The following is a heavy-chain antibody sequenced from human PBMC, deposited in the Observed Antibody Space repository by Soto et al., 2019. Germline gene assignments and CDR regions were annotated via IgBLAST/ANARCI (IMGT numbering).Heavy chain of an antibody. CDR3: ARWRGSFGSRSYLQFDP. V-gene: IGHV5-51*03. D-gene: IGHD3-10*01. J-gene: IGHJ5*02. CDR1: GYSFSTNW. Sequence: EVQLVQSGAEVKKPGESLRISCRASGYSFSTNWIGWVRQMPGKGLEWMGIIYPGDSDTRYSPSFQGQATISADKSINTAYLQWSSLKASDTAMYYCARWRGSFGSRSYLQFDPWGQGTLVTVSS. CDR2: IYPGDSDT.